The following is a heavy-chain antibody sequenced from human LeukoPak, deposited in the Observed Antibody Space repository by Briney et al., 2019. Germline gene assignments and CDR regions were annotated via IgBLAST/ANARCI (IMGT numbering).Heavy chain of an antibody. J-gene: IGHJ4*02. CDR3: ARHRGSGYPYFDY. Sequence: SETLSLTCTVSGGSINNYYWSWIRQPPGKGLEWIGYIYYTGSTNYNPSLKSRVPISVDTSKSHFSLKMSTLTAADTAVYYCARHRGSGYPYFDYWGQGTLVTVSS. D-gene: IGHD3-22*01. CDR1: GGSINNYY. V-gene: IGHV4-59*01. CDR2: IYYTGST.